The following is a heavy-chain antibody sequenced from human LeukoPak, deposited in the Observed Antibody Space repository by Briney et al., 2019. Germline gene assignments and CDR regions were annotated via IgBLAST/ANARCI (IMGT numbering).Heavy chain of an antibody. CDR3: ASLYYYDSSGYSDY. J-gene: IGHJ4*02. CDR2: IIPIFGTA. Sequence: ASVTVSCKASGGTFSSYAISWVRQAPGQGLEWMGGIIPIFGTANYAQKFQGRVTITADESTSTAYMELSSLRSEDTAVYYCASLYYYDSSGYSDYWGQGTLVTVSS. V-gene: IGHV1-69*01. D-gene: IGHD3-22*01. CDR1: GGTFSSYA.